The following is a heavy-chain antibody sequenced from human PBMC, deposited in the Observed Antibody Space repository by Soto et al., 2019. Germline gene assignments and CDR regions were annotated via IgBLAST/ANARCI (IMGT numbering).Heavy chain of an antibody. J-gene: IGHJ4*02. CDR2: INGDGSQQ. CDR1: GLTFIASY. V-gene: IGHV3-7*01. D-gene: IGHD4-17*01. Sequence: EVQLVESGGGLVQPGGSLRLDCAASGLTFIASYMSWVRQAPGKGLEWVAIINGDGSQQSYVDSVKGRFTISRDNAKNSLFLQMNSLTVEDTAVYYCARDPAHGAMDYWGQGTLVTVSS. CDR3: ARDPAHGAMDY.